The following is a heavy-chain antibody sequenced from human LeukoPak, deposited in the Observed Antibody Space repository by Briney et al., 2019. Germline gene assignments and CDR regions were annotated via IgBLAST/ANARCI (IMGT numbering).Heavy chain of an antibody. J-gene: IGHJ3*02. D-gene: IGHD3-22*01. Sequence: GGSLRLSCAASGFTFSSYAMSWVRQAPGKGLEWVSSISSSGGSTYYADSVQGRFTISRDNSKNTLYLQMNSLRAEDTAVYYCAKDDPPDYDSSGYYRKDAFDMWGQGTMVTVSS. CDR3: AKDDPPDYDSSGYYRKDAFDM. CDR1: GFTFSSYA. V-gene: IGHV3-23*01. CDR2: ISSSGGST.